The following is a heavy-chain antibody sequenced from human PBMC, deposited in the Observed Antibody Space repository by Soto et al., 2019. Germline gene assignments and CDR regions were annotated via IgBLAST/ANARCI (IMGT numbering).Heavy chain of an antibody. D-gene: IGHD3-3*01. J-gene: IGHJ6*03. Sequence: VGSLRLSCAASGFTFSSYAMSWVRQAPGKGLEWVSAISGSGGSTYYADSVKGRFTISRDNSKNTLYLQMNSLRAEDTAVYYCAKDGLRFLEWLLGYYYYYYMDVWGKGTTVTVSS. CDR1: GFTFSSYA. V-gene: IGHV3-23*01. CDR3: AKDGLRFLEWLLGYYYYYYMDV. CDR2: ISGSGGST.